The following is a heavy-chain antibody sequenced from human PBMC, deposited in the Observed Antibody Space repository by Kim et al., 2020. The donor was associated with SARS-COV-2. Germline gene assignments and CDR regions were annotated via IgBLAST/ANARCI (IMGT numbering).Heavy chain of an antibody. CDR2: IYYSGST. V-gene: IGHV4-59*01. CDR1: GGSISSYY. CDR3: ARDKGMIVGRGYYYYYGMDV. J-gene: IGHJ6*02. D-gene: IGHD3-22*01. Sequence: SETLSLTCTVSGGSISSYYWSWIRQPPGKGLEWIGYIYYSGSTNYNPSLKSRVTISVDTSKNQFSLKLSSVTAADTAVYYCARDKGMIVGRGYYYYYGMDVWGQGTTVTVSS.